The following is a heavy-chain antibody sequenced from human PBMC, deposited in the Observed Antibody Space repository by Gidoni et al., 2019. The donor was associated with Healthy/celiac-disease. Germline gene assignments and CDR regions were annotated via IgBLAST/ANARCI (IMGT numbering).Heavy chain of an antibody. J-gene: IGHJ5*02. V-gene: IGHV4-59*08. CDR2: SYYSGST. D-gene: IGHD3-16*02. CDR3: ARLGWSLGELSPPRFDP. Sequence: QVQLQESGPGLVKPSEALSLTCTVSGGSTSSYYWSWIRQPPGKGLEWIGYSYYSGSTNYNPSLKSRVTISVDTSKNQFSLKLSSVTAADTAVYYCARLGWSLGELSPPRFDPWGQGTLVTVSS. CDR1: GGSTSSYY.